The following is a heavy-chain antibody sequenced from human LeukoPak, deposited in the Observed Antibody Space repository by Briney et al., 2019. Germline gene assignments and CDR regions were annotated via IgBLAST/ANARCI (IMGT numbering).Heavy chain of an antibody. D-gene: IGHD2-15*01. CDR1: GGPISSYY. CDR2: IYYSGST. J-gene: IGHJ4*02. V-gene: IGHV4-59*01. Sequence: SETLSLTCTVSGGPISSYYWSWIRQPPGKGLEWIGYIYYSGSTNYNPSLKSRVTISVDTSKNQFSLKLSSVTAADTAVYYCAFLSSGGSRDPDYWGQGTLVTVSS. CDR3: AFLSSGGSRDPDY.